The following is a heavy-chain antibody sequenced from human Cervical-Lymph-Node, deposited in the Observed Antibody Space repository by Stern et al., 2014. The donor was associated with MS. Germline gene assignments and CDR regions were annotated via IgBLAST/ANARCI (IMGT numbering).Heavy chain of an antibody. CDR2: LIIIFDTA. D-gene: IGHD3-22*01. V-gene: IGHV1-69*01. CDR3: ARASERSGYYPDYFQY. Sequence: QVQLVQSGPEVKKPGSSVKVSCKASGGTFSNYAISLVRQAPGQGLEWMGGLIIIFDTANYAQKFQGRVTISADESTSTAYMELSSLRSEDTAVYYCARASERSGYYPDYFQYWGQGTPVTVSS. J-gene: IGHJ1*01. CDR1: GGTFSNYA.